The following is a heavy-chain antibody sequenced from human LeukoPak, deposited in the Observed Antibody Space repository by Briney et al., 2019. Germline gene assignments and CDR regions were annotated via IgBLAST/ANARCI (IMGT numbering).Heavy chain of an antibody. V-gene: IGHV3-74*01. CDR1: GLTFNGYW. Sequence: GWALRLSCAAWGLTFNGYWMHGVRRAPGKGLVWVSRISSDGSSTSYADSVKGRFTISRDNAKNTMYLQMNSLRAEDTAVYYCARDAFDIWGQGTMVTVSS. CDR3: ARDAFDI. CDR2: ISSDGSST. J-gene: IGHJ3*02.